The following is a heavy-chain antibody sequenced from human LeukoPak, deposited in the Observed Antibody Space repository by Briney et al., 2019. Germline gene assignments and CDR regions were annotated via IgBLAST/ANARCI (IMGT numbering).Heavy chain of an antibody. CDR1: GFTFSSYS. D-gene: IGHD3-22*01. CDR3: ARETATPDYYDSSGDAFDI. J-gene: IGHJ3*02. Sequence: GGSLRLSCAASGFTFSSYSMNWVRQAPGKGLEWVSSISSSSSYIYYADSVKGRFTISRDNAKNSLYLQMNSLRAEDTAVYYCARETATPDYYDSSGDAFDICGQGTMVTVSS. CDR2: ISSSSSYI. V-gene: IGHV3-21*04.